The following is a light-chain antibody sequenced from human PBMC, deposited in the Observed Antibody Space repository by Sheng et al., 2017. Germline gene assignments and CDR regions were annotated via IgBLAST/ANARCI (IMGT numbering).Light chain of an antibody. V-gene: IGKV3-20*01. CDR1: QSVSSTH. Sequence: EIVLTQSPGTLSLSPGERVTLSCRASQSVSSTHLAWYQQKPGQAPRLLIYGASSRATGIPDRFSGSGSGTDFSLTISRLEPEDFAVYYCQQYGSSPPWTFGQGTKVEIK. CDR2: GAS. J-gene: IGKJ1*01. CDR3: QQYGSSPPWT.